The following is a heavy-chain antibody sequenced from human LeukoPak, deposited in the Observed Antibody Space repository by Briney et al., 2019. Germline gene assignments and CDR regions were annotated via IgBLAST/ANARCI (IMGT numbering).Heavy chain of an antibody. CDR2: IYYSGNT. V-gene: IGHV4-34*08. D-gene: IGHD2-15*01. CDR1: GFTFSDFW. Sequence: GSLRLSCAGSGFTFSDFWMTWVRQTPGKGLEWIANIYYSGNTYYNPSLKSRVTISVDTSKNHFSLKLTSVTAADAALYFCADYSPFDALEIWGRGTMVTVSS. CDR3: ADYSPFDALEI. J-gene: IGHJ3*02.